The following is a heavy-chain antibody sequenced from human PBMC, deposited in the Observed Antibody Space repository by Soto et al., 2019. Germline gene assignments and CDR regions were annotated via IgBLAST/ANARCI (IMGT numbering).Heavy chain of an antibody. Sequence: GGSLRLSCAASGFTFSSYSMNWVRQAPGKGLEWVSSISSSSSYIYYADSVKGRFTISRDNAKNSLYLQMNSLRAEDTAVYYCASYVVVPAAISWFDPWGQGTLVTVPS. CDR2: ISSSSSYI. J-gene: IGHJ5*02. V-gene: IGHV3-21*01. CDR3: ASYVVVPAAISWFDP. D-gene: IGHD2-2*02. CDR1: GFTFSSYS.